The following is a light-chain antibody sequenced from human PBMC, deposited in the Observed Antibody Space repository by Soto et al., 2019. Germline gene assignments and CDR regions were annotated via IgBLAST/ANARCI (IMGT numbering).Light chain of an antibody. Sequence: DIVMTQSPDSLAVSLGERATINCKSSQSVLYSSNNKNHLAWYQQKPGKAPKLLIYAASSLQSGVPSRFSGSGSGTDFTLTISSLQAEDFATYYCLQDYNYPRTFGQGTKVDIK. J-gene: IGKJ1*01. V-gene: IGKV4-1*01. CDR2: AAS. CDR1: QSVLYSSNNKNH. CDR3: LQDYNYPRT.